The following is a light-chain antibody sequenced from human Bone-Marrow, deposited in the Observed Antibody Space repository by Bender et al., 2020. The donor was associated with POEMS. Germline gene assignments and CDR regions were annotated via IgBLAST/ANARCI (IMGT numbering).Light chain of an antibody. J-gene: IGLJ3*02. CDR3: SSYTSSSTLE. CDR2: DVI. Sequence: QSALTQPRSVSGSPGQSVTISCTGTSSDVGGYNYVSWYQHYPGKAPKLIIRDVISRPSGVSNRFSASKSGNTASLTISGLQAEDEAHYYCSSYTSSSTLEFGGGTKLTVL. CDR1: SSDVGGYNY. V-gene: IGLV2-14*03.